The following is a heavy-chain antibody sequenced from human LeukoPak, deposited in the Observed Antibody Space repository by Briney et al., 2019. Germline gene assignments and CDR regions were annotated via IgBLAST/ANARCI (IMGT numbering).Heavy chain of an antibody. V-gene: IGHV4-59*01. D-gene: IGHD2-21*02. CDR2: IYYSGST. J-gene: IGHJ5*02. CDR1: SGSISSYY. Sequence: SETLSLTCTVSSGSISSYYWSWIRQPPGKGLEWIGYIYYSGSTNYNPSLKSRVTISVDTSKNQFSLKLSSVTAADTAVYYCAREAGGDPGVWFDPWGQGTLVTVSS. CDR3: AREAGGDPGVWFDP.